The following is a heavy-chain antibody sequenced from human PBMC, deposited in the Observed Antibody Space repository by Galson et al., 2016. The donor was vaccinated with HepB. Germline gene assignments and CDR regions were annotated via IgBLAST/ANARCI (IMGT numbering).Heavy chain of an antibody. CDR2: IKRDGTEK. Sequence: SLRLSCAASGFIFSRYWMHWVRQVPGKGLEWVANIKRDGTEKYYLDSVEGRFTVSRDNAKNSLSLQMDSLRAEDTAVYYCARGSYYGSGSYGIYFDYWGQGTLVTVSS. V-gene: IGHV3-7*04. CDR3: ARGSYYGSGSYGIYFDY. D-gene: IGHD3-10*01. J-gene: IGHJ4*02. CDR1: GFIFSRYW.